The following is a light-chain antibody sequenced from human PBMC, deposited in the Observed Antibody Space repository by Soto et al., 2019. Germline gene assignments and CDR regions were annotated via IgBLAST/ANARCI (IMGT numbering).Light chain of an antibody. V-gene: IGKV3-20*01. CDR3: QQFGNSPWT. CDR2: GTS. CDR1: QSVPSTY. Sequence: EIFLTQSPATLSLSQWEIATLSCRASQSVPSTYFAWYQQKSGQPPRLLISGTSNRATGIPDRFSGSGSGRDFTLTISRLEPEDFAVYFCQQFGNSPWTFGQGTKVDIK. J-gene: IGKJ1*01.